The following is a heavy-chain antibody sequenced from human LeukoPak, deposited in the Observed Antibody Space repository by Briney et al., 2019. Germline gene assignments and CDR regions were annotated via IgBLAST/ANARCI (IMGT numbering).Heavy chain of an antibody. CDR2: IIPIFGTA. CDR1: GGTFSSYA. CDR3: ARGDGYNYFDY. Sequence: SVKVSCKASGGTFSSYAISWVRRAPGQGLEWMGRIIPIFGTANYAQKFQGRVTITTDESTSTAYMELSSLRSEDTAVYYCARGDGYNYFDYWGQGTLVTVSS. V-gene: IGHV1-69*05. D-gene: IGHD5-24*01. J-gene: IGHJ4*02.